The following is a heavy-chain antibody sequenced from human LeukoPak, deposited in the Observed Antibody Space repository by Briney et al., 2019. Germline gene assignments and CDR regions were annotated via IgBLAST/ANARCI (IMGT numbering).Heavy chain of an antibody. CDR3: ARQIAYYYDSSGYYTTDY. Sequence: PGGSLRLSCAASGFTVSSNYMSWVRQAPGKGLEWVSVIYSGGSTYYADSVKGRFTISRDNSKNTLYLQMNSLRAEDTAVYYCARQIAYYYDSSGYYTTDYWGQGTLVTVSS. CDR1: GFTVSSNY. V-gene: IGHV3-66*04. J-gene: IGHJ4*02. D-gene: IGHD3-22*01. CDR2: IYSGGST.